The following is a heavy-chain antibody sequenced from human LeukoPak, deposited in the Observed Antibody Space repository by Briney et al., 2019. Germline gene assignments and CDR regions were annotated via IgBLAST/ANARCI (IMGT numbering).Heavy chain of an antibody. J-gene: IGHJ4*02. Sequence: GGSLRLSCAASGFTFSSYSMNWVRQAPGKGLEWVSYISSSSSTIYYVDSVKGRFTISRDNAKNSLYLQMNSLRAEDTAVYYCAREWRNDYGDYGGLVYWGQGTLVTVSS. D-gene: IGHD4-17*01. V-gene: IGHV3-48*01. CDR2: ISSSSSTI. CDR1: GFTFSSYS. CDR3: AREWRNDYGDYGGLVY.